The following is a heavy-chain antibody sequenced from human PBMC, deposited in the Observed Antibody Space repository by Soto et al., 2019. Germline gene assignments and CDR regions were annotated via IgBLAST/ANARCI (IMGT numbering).Heavy chain of an antibody. Sequence: EVQLVESGGGLVKPGGSLRLSCAASGFTFSSYSMNWVRQAPGQGLEWVSSISSSSSYIYYADSVKGRFTISRDNAKNSLYLQMNSLRAEDTAVYYCARDLAEGGVYNWFDPWGQGTLVTVSS. CDR2: ISSSSSYI. CDR3: ARDLAEGGVYNWFDP. CDR1: GFTFSSYS. V-gene: IGHV3-21*01. D-gene: IGHD1-26*01. J-gene: IGHJ5*02.